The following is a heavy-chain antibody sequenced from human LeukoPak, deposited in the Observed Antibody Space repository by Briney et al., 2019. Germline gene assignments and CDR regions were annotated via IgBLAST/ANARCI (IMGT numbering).Heavy chain of an antibody. CDR1: GGSISSYN. CDR2: IYYSWST. J-gene: IGHJ4*02. Sequence: SETLSLTCTVSGGSISSYNCSWIWQRPGKGLERIWHIYYSWSTNYNPSLKIRVTISVDTSKIQFSLKLSSVTAADTAVYYWARFGGYSSGWYPTNYFDYWGQGALVTVSS. D-gene: IGHD6-19*01. CDR3: ARFGGYSSGWYPTNYFDY. V-gene: IGHV4-59*01.